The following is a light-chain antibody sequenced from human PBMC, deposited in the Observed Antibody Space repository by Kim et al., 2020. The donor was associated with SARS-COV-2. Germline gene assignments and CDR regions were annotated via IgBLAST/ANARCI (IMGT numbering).Light chain of an antibody. V-gene: IGLV1-51*01. Sequence: NVASSCSGSYSNSANNYVSWYQHVPGTVPRLLIYDNDKRPSGIPDRFSGSKSGTSATLAITGLQTGDEAVYYCGAWDSGLTSGGLFGGGTKVTVL. J-gene: IGLJ3*02. CDR2: DND. CDR3: GAWDSGLTSGGL. CDR1: YSNSANNY.